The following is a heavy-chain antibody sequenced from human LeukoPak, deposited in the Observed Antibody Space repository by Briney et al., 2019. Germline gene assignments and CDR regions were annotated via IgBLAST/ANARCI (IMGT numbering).Heavy chain of an antibody. J-gene: IGHJ5*02. CDR2: INPSGGST. V-gene: IGHV1-46*01. CDR1: GYIFTSYF. Sequence: ASVTVSCKASGYIFTSYFMHWVRQAPGQGLEWMGLINPSGGSTRYAQKFQGRVTMARDMSTSTVYMELSSLRSEDTAVYYCARALPHRRLMDTTMEQHWFDPWGQGTLVTVSS. CDR3: ARALPHRRLMDTTMEQHWFDP. D-gene: IGHD5-18*01.